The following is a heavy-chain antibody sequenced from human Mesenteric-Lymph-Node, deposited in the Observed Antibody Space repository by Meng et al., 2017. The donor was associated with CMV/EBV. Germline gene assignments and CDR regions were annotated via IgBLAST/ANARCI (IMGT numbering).Heavy chain of an antibody. Sequence: SETLSLTCTVSGCSISSSGYYWGWIRQPPGLGLEWIGSIYHSGRTHYNPSLKCRVTISVDTSKNQFSLKLTSVTAADTAVYYCARDQIIIPAAIPSYGMDVWGQGTTVTVSS. CDR3: ARDQIIIPAAIPSYGMDV. CDR2: IYHSGRT. CDR1: GCSISSSGYY. J-gene: IGHJ6*02. D-gene: IGHD2-2*01. V-gene: IGHV4-39*07.